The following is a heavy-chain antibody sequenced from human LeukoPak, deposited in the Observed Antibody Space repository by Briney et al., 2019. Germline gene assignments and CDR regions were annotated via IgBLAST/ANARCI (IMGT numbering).Heavy chain of an antibody. J-gene: IGHJ4*02. Sequence: GGSLRLSCAASGFTFSSYSMNWVRQAPGKGLEWVSSISSSSSYIYYADSVKGRFTISRDNAKNSLYLQMNSLRAEDAAVYYCARESGYSYDQAFDYWGQGTLVTVSS. D-gene: IGHD5-18*01. CDR1: GFTFSSYS. CDR3: ARESGYSYDQAFDY. V-gene: IGHV3-21*01. CDR2: ISSSSSYI.